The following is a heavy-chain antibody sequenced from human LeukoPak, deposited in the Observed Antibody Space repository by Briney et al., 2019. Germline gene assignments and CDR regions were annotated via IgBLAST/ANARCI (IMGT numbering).Heavy chain of an antibody. CDR3: ARRIAAAGRQEVDY. V-gene: IGHV4-39*01. D-gene: IGHD6-13*01. Sequence: PSETLSLTCTVSGGPITSNTYHWGWMRQPPGKGLEWIGSIYYSGSTYYNPSLKSRVTISVDTSKNQFSLKLSSVTAADTAVYYCARRIAAAGRQEVDYWGQGTLVTVSS. CDR1: GGPITSNTYH. CDR2: IYYSGST. J-gene: IGHJ4*02.